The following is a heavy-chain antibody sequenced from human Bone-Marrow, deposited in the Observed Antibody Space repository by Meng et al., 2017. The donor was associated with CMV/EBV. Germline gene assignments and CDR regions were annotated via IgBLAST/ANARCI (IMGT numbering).Heavy chain of an antibody. CDR1: GFTFSSYS. Sequence: GGSLRLSCAASGFTFSSYSMNWVRQAPGKGLEWVSYISSSSSTIYYADSVKGRFTISRDNAKNSLYLQMNSLRAEDTAVYYCARGREDSKWLASSSLDYWGQGTLVTFSS. CDR3: ARGREDSKWLASSSLDY. D-gene: IGHD6-6*01. CDR2: ISSSSSTI. J-gene: IGHJ4*02. V-gene: IGHV3-48*04.